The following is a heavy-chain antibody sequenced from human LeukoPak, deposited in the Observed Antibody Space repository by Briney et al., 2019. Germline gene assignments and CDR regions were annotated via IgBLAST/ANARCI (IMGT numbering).Heavy chain of an antibody. V-gene: IGHV3-48*02. CDR1: GFTFSSYW. Sequence: GGSLRLSCAASGFTFSSYWMGWVRQAPGKGLEWISYIGSSGSPTHYADSVGGRFTISRDNAKNSLYLQMNSLRDEDTAVYFCARRPYSDTSGRLSDVWGQGTTVTVSS. J-gene: IGHJ6*02. D-gene: IGHD3-22*01. CDR2: IGSSGSPT. CDR3: ARRPYSDTSGRLSDV.